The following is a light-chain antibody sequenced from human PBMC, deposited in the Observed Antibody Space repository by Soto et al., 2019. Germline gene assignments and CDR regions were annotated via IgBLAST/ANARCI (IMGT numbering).Light chain of an antibody. CDR3: QQRRNWPLT. CDR2: DAS. V-gene: IGKV3-11*01. CDR1: QSVMTY. J-gene: IGKJ5*01. Sequence: EIVLTQSPATLSLSPGERATLSCRASQSVMTYLTWFQQKPGQAPRLLIYDASNRATGIPARFSGSGSGTEFTLTISSLEPEDFAVYYCQQRRNWPLTFGQGTRLEIK.